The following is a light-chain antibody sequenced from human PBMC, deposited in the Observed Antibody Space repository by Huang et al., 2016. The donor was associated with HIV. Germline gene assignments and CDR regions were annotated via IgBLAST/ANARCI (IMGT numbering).Light chain of an antibody. J-gene: IGKJ4*01. CDR3: QQYYSTPLT. CDR1: QSVLYSSNNKNY. Sequence: DIVMTQSPDSLAVSLGERATINCKSGQSVLYSSNNKNYLAWYQQKPGQPPKLLIYWASTRESGVPDRFSGSGSGTDLTLTISSLQAEDVAVYYCQQYYSTPLTFGGGTKVEIK. CDR2: WAS. V-gene: IGKV4-1*01.